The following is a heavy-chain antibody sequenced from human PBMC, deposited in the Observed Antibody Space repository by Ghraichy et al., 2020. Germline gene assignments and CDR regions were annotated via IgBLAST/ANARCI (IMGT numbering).Heavy chain of an antibody. J-gene: IGHJ4*02. CDR2: IIPIFGTA. CDR1: GGTFSSYA. CDR3: ARMGPYSSSSGGEDY. D-gene: IGHD6-6*01. Sequence: SVKVSCKASGGTFSSYAISWVRQAPGQGLEWMGGIIPIFGTANYAQKFQGRVTITADESTSTAYMELSSLRSEDTAVYYCARMGPYSSSSGGEDYWGQGTLVTVSS. V-gene: IGHV1-69*13.